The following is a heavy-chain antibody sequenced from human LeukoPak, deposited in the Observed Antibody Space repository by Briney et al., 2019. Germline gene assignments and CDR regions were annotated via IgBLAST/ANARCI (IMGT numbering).Heavy chain of an antibody. D-gene: IGHD3-16*02. Sequence: SETLSPTCTVSGGSISSYYWSWIRQPPGKGLEWIGYIYYSGSTNYNPSLKSRVTISVDTSKNQFSLKLSSVTAADTAVYYCARGPYDYVWGSYRYRDDAFDIWGQGTMVTVSS. V-gene: IGHV4-59*01. J-gene: IGHJ3*02. CDR2: IYYSGST. CDR1: GGSISSYY. CDR3: ARGPYDYVWGSYRYRDDAFDI.